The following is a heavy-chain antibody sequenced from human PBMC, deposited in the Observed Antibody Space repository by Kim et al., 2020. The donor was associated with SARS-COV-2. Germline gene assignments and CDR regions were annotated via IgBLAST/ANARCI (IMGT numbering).Heavy chain of an antibody. J-gene: IGHJ6*02. CDR3: ARIPSSTWYGLKGTYYYYCGMDV. CDR1: GFTFSNYW. D-gene: IGHD6-13*01. Sequence: GGSLRLSCAASGFTFSNYWMSWVRQAPGKGLEWVANIKQDGGEKYYVDSVKGRFTISRDNAKNSMYLQMNSLRVEDTAVYFCARIPSSTWYGLKGTYYYYCGMDVWGQGTTVTVSS. V-gene: IGHV3-7*01. CDR2: IKQDGGEK.